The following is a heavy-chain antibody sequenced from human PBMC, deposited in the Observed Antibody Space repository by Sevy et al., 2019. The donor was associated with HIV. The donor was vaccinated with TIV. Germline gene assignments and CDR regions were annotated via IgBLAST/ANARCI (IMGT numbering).Heavy chain of an antibody. V-gene: IGHV1-18*01. CDR2: ISAYNRNT. CDR3: ARDLDSSGYYFKHYYYFYGMDI. D-gene: IGHD3-22*01. Sequence: ASVKVSCKASGYTFTSYGISWVRQAPGQGLEWMGWISAYNRNTNYAQKLQGRVTMTTDTSTCTAYMELRSLRSDDTAVYYFARDLDSSGYYFKHYYYFYGMDIWGQGTTVTVSS. CDR1: GYTFTSYG. J-gene: IGHJ6*02.